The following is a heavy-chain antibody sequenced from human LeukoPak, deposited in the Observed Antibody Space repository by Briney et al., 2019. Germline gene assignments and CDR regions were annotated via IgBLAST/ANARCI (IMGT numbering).Heavy chain of an antibody. CDR3: ARDKYYYDSSGYARYFQH. D-gene: IGHD3-22*01. CDR1: GFTFSSYW. J-gene: IGHJ1*01. Sequence: AGGSLRLSCAVSGFTFSSYWMSWVRQAPGKGLEWVANIKQDGSEKYYVDSVKGRFTISRDNAKNSLYLQMNSLRAEDTAVYYCARDKYYYDSSGYARYFQHWGQGTLVTVSS. CDR2: IKQDGSEK. V-gene: IGHV3-7*01.